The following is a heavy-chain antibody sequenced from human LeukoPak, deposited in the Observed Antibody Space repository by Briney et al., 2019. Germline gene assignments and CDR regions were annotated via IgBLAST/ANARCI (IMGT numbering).Heavy chain of an antibody. CDR2: INHSGST. Sequence: SETLSLTCAVYGGSFSGYYWSWIRQPPGKGLEWIGEINHSGSTNYNPSLKSRVTISVDTSKNQFSLKLSSVTAADTAVYYCARRPKRYYDSSGYHSYYFDYWGQGTLVTVSS. D-gene: IGHD3-22*01. J-gene: IGHJ4*02. V-gene: IGHV4-34*01. CDR3: ARRPKRYYDSSGYHSYYFDY. CDR1: GGSFSGYY.